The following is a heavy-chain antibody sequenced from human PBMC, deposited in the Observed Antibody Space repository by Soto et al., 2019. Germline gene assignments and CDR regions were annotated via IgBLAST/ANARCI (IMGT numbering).Heavy chain of an antibody. CDR1: AFSFANYD. CDR3: TRGIYFGYPLPNRYFDS. CDR2: IGMAGDT. D-gene: IGHD2-21*01. V-gene: IGHV3-13*01. Sequence: HPGGSLRLSCVASAFSFANYDMHWVRQVTGRGLEWVSGIGMAGDTYYSSSVKGRFIISRENAKDSLFLQMSSLTPDDTAVYYCTRGIYFGYPLPNRYFDSRGQGTLVTVSS. J-gene: IGHJ4*02.